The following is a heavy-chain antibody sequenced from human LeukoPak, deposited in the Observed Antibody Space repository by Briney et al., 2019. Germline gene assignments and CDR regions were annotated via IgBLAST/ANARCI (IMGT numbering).Heavy chain of an antibody. CDR1: GVSVSSYY. CDR2: IYFSGST. CDR3: ARHPLGYYGSGTYYNGGYFDY. Sequence: PSETLSLTCTVSGVSVSSYYWSWIRQPPGKGLEWIGYIYFSGSTNYNPSLKSRVTISVDTSKNQFSLKLSSVTAADTAVYYCARHPLGYYGSGTYYNGGYFDYWGQGTLVTVSS. J-gene: IGHJ4*02. D-gene: IGHD3-10*01. V-gene: IGHV4-59*08.